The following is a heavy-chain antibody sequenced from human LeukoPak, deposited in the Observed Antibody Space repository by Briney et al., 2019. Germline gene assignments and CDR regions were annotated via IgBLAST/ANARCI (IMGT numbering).Heavy chain of an antibody. V-gene: IGHV3-7*01. CDR1: GFTFSNYR. Sequence: AGSLRLSCAASGFTFSNYRMSWVRQAPGKGLEWVANIKPDGSEKYYVDSVKGRLTIYRDNAKNSLYLQINSLRADDTAVYYCVRDRFGYSDYWGQGTLVTVSS. J-gene: IGHJ4*02. CDR2: IKPDGSEK. CDR3: VRDRFGYSDY. D-gene: IGHD3-22*01.